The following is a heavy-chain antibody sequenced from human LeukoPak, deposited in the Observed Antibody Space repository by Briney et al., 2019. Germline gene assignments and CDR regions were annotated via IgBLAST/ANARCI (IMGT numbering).Heavy chain of an antibody. CDR3: ARGSLYYYDSSGYLDY. CDR1: GGSFSGYY. J-gene: IGHJ4*02. Sequence: SETLSLTCAVYGGSFSGYYWSWIRQPPGKGLGWIGEINHSGSTNYNPSLKSRVTISVDTSKNQFSLKLSSVTAADTAVYYCARGSLYYYDSSGYLDYWGQGTLVTVSS. CDR2: INHSGST. D-gene: IGHD3-22*01. V-gene: IGHV4-34*01.